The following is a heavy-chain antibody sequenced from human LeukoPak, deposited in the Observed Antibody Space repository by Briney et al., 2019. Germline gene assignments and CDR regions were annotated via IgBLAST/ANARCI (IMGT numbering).Heavy chain of an antibody. J-gene: IGHJ4*02. CDR1: GFTFSSYA. Sequence: GGSLRLSCAASGFTFSSYAMHWVRQAPAKGLEWVAVISYDGSNKYYADSVKRRFTIHRDNSKNTLYLQMNSLRAEDTAVYYCARDLSVITMVRGVILDYWGQGTLVTVSS. D-gene: IGHD3-10*01. CDR2: ISYDGSNK. CDR3: ARDLSVITMVRGVILDY. V-gene: IGHV3-30*04.